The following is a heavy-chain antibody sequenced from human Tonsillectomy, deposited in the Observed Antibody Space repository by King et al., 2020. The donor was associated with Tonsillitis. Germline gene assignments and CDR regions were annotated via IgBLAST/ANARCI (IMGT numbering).Heavy chain of an antibody. V-gene: IGHV3-23*04. CDR1: GFTFSSYA. D-gene: IGHD6-13*01. CDR3: AKYGACVWCSAGTPYYFDY. CDR2: ISGSGGST. Sequence: VQLVESGGGLVQPGGSLRLSCAASGFTFSSYAMSWVRQAPGKGLEWVSAISGSGGSTYYADSVKGRFTISRDNSKNTLYLQMNSLRAEDTAVYYCAKYGACVWCSAGTPYYFDYWGQGTLVTVSS. J-gene: IGHJ4*02.